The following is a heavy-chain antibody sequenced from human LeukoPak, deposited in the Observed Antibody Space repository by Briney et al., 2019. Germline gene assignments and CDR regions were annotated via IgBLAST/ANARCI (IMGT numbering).Heavy chain of an antibody. CDR3: ASPLGGFDN. Sequence: PSETLSLTCTVSGGSISSSSYYWGWIRQPPGKGLEWIGSIYYSGSTYYNPPLKSRVTMSVDTSKNQFSLKLSSVTAADTAVYYCASPLGGFDNWGQGTLVTVSS. CDR1: GGSISSSSYY. V-gene: IGHV4-39*01. J-gene: IGHJ4*02. CDR2: IYYSGST. D-gene: IGHD3-16*01.